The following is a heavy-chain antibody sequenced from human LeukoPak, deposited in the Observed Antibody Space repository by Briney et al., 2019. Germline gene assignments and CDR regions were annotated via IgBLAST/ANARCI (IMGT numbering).Heavy chain of an antibody. CDR3: AKDIVWGTTTPTWDY. Sequence: PGGSLRLSCAASGFTFSSYAMHWVRQAPGKGLEWVAVISYDGSNKYYADSVKGRSTISRDNSKNTLYLQMNSLRAEDTAVYYCAKDIVWGTTTPTWDYWGQGTLVTVSS. D-gene: IGHD3-16*01. CDR2: ISYDGSNK. CDR1: GFTFSSYA. J-gene: IGHJ4*02. V-gene: IGHV3-30*04.